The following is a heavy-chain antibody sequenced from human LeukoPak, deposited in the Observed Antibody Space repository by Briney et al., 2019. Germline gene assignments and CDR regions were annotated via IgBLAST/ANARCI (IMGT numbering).Heavy chain of an antibody. CDR2: IYHSRST. CDR3: ARATTVTTMNV. CDR1: GGSISSYY. J-gene: IGHJ3*01. Sequence: NPSETLSLTCTVSGGSISSYYWSWIRQPPGKGLEWIGYIYHSRSTNYNPSLKSRVTISVDTSKNQLSLKLNSVTAADTAVYYCARATTVTTMNVWGQGTMVTVSS. V-gene: IGHV4-59*01. D-gene: IGHD4-17*01.